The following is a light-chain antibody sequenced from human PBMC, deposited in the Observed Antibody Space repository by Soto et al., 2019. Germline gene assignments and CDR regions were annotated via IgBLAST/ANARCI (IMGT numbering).Light chain of an antibody. J-gene: IGKJ1*01. CDR1: QRISTN. Sequence: DIEMTQSPPILSVSPGEGATLSCRASQRISTNLAWYQHIPGQAPRLLIVSSSRRPTDVPARFIGSGSGTDFAFTISSLQSEDSAFYYCQQYKNLPPTFGQGTKVEVK. CDR3: QQYKNLPPT. CDR2: SSS. V-gene: IGKV3-15*01.